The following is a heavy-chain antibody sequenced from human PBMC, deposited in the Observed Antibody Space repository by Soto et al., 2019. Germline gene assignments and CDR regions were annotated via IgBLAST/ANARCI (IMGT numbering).Heavy chain of an antibody. CDR1: GYTFNTYD. CDR3: TRGAWFDP. Sequence: GASVKVSCKASGYTFNTYDITWVRQATGQGLEWVGWMNPSSGNTGYAQKFQGRLTMTRNTSIRTAYMELSSLTSEDTAVYYCTRGAWFDPWGQGTLVTVSS. CDR2: MNPSSGNT. V-gene: IGHV1-8*01. J-gene: IGHJ5*02.